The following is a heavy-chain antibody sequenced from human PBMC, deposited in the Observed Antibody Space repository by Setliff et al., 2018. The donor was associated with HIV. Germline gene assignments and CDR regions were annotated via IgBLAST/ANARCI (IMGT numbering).Heavy chain of an antibody. CDR2: ISFDGSDK. Sequence: TGGSLRLSCAASGFTFSTYPIFWVRQTPGKGLEWVAVISFDGSDKFYADSVRGRFTISRDNSENTLFLQMNSLRPEDTAVYYCARAGSSRYFDYWGQGTLVTVSS. CDR1: GFTFSTYP. D-gene: IGHD2-2*01. V-gene: IGHV3-30*04. J-gene: IGHJ4*02. CDR3: ARAGSSRYFDY.